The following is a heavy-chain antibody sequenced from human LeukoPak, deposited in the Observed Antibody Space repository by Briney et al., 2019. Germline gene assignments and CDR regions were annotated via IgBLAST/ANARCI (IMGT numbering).Heavy chain of an antibody. D-gene: IGHD1-26*01. V-gene: IGHV3-73*01. CDR1: GFTFSGSA. CDR3: TSLQWEPGDAFDI. J-gene: IGHJ3*02. Sequence: GGSLRLSCAASGFTFSGSAMHWVRQASGRGLEWVGRIRSKANSYATAYAASVKGRFTISRDDSKNTAYLQMNSLKTEDTAVYYCTSLQWEPGDAFDIWGQGTMVTVSS. CDR2: IRSKANSYAT.